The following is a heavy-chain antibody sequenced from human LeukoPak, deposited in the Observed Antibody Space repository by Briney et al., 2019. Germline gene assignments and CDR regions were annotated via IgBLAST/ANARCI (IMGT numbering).Heavy chain of an antibody. CDR1: GGSISSYY. V-gene: IGHV4-59*12. CDR3: ARVKDGGFDY. J-gene: IGHJ4*02. D-gene: IGHD3-16*01. Sequence: SETLSLTCSVSGGSISSYYWSWIRQPPGKGLEWIGYIYHSGSTYYNPSLKSRVTISVDRSKNQFSLKLSSVTAADTAVYYCARVKDGGFDYWGQGTLVTVSS. CDR2: IYHSGST.